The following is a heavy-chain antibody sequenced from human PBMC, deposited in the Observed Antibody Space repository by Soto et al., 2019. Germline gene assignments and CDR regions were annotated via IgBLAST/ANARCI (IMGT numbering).Heavy chain of an antibody. J-gene: IGHJ4*02. Sequence: ASVKVSCKASGYTFTSYGISWVRQAPGQGLEWMGWISGYNGNTNLAQKLQGRVTMTTDTPTSTAFMELRGLRSDDTAVFYCAREMVRGVGSDYWGQGTLVTVSS. CDR1: GYTFTSYG. CDR2: ISGYNGNT. D-gene: IGHD3-10*01. CDR3: AREMVRGVGSDY. V-gene: IGHV1-18*01.